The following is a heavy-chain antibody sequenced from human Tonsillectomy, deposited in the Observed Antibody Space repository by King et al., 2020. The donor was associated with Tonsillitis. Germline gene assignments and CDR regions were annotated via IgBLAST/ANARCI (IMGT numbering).Heavy chain of an antibody. CDR3: ARDPAPYTNGWYWA. D-gene: IGHD2-8*01. Sequence: QLVQSGAEVKKPGASVKVACKASGYIFNTYGFAWVRQAPGQGPEWMGWIGTNNGDTNYAQKFQGRVTMTTDTSTNTAYMELRSLRSDDTAIYYCARDPAPYTNGWYWAWGQGTLVTVSS. J-gene: IGHJ5*02. CDR1: GYIFNTYG. CDR2: IGTNNGDT. V-gene: IGHV1-18*01.